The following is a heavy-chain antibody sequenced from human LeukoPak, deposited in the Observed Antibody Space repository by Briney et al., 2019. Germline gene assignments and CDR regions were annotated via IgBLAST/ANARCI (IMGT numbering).Heavy chain of an antibody. J-gene: IGHJ5*02. CDR2: INSKSGGT. CDR3: ARDIGQDNSGYRGCLDP. Sequence: ASVKVSCKASGYTFTDYHIHWVRQAPGQGLEWMGWINSKSGGTNYAQKFQGRVTMTRDTSISTAYMELSRLRSDDAAVYYCARDIGQDNSGYRGCLDPWGQGTLVTVSS. V-gene: IGHV1-2*02. D-gene: IGHD3-22*01. CDR1: GYTFTDYH.